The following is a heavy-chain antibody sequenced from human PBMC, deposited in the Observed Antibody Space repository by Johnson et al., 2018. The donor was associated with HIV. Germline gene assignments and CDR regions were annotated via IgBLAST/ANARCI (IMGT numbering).Heavy chain of an antibody. D-gene: IGHD7-27*01. Sequence: VQLVESGGGLVQPGGSLRLSCAASGFTFGNYAMTWVRQAPGKGLEWVSAIRGSSGSTYNADSVKGRFTISRDNSKNTLYLQMNSLRAEDTAVYYCAKTLGPGAFDILGQGTMVTVSS. V-gene: IGHV3-23*04. J-gene: IGHJ3*02. CDR2: IRGSSGST. CDR1: GFTFGNYA. CDR3: AKTLGPGAFDI.